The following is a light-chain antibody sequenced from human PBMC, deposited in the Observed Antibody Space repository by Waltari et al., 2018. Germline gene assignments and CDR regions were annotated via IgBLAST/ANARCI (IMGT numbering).Light chain of an antibody. Sequence: QSVLTQPPSASGAPGQRVTISCFGSSNNIGTKTVTWYQQLPGTAPKLLSYSNNQRPSWVPDRFSGSKSGTTASLAISGLQSEDEADYYCAAWDDSLNGVFGGGTKLTVL. V-gene: IGLV1-44*01. CDR2: SNN. CDR3: AAWDDSLNGV. CDR1: SNNIGTKT. J-gene: IGLJ3*02.